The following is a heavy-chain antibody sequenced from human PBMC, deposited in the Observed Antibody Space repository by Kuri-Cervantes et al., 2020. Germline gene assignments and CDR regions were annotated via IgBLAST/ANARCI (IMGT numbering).Heavy chain of an antibody. CDR2: ISYDGSNK. D-gene: IGHD3-10*01. V-gene: IGHV3-30*03. CDR1: GFTFSSYG. J-gene: IGHJ3*02. Sequence: GESLKISCAASGFTFSSYGMHWVRQAPGKGLEWVAVISYDGSNKYYADSVKGRFTISRDNSKNTLYLQMNSLRAEDTAVYYCARDVVGVSFDIWVQGKMVNGSS. CDR3: ARDVVGVSFDI.